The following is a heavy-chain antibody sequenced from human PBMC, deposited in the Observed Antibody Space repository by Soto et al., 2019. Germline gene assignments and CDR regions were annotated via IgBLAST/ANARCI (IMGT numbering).Heavy chain of an antibody. CDR1: GGSIRSYY. D-gene: IGHD1-26*01. J-gene: IGHJ5*02. Sequence: QVQLQESGPGLVKPSETLSLTCTVSGGSIRSYYWSWIRQPPGKGLEWIGSIYYSGSTNYKPSHKSRVTISVDTSKNQFYLKLTSVTAADTAVYYCARQGGWFDPWGQGTLVTVSS. CDR2: IYYSGST. V-gene: IGHV4-59*08. CDR3: ARQGGWFDP.